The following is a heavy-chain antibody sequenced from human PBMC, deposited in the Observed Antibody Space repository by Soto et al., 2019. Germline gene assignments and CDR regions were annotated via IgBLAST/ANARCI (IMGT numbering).Heavy chain of an antibody. J-gene: IGHJ4*02. CDR2: INPSGDRT. CDR3: AKSLSTSGLTTYYFDY. CDR1: GLTFSRYA. Sequence: EEQLLESGGGLVQPGGSLRLSCAASGLTFSRYAMSWVRQAPGKGLEWVSIINPSGDRTYYGDSVKGRFTISRVNSKKTLDLQMDSLRAEHTAVYYCAKSLSTSGLTTYYFDYRGQGTLVTVS. D-gene: IGHD4-17*01. V-gene: IGHV3-23*01.